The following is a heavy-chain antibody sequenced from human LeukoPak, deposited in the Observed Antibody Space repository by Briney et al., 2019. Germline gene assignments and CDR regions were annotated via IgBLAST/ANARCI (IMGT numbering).Heavy chain of an antibody. J-gene: IGHJ6*02. D-gene: IGHD1-26*01. CDR3: ARVWDGGMDV. V-gene: IGHV1-18*01. CDR1: GYTFTSYG. Sequence: ASVKVSCKASGYTFTSYGISWVRQAPGQGLEWMGWISAYNGNTNYAQKFQGRVTITADKSTSTAYMELSSLRSEDTAVYYCARVWDGGMDVWGQGTTVTVSS. CDR2: ISAYNGNT.